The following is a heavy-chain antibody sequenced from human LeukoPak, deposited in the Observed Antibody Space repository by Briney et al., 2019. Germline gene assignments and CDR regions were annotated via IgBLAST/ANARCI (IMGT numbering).Heavy chain of an antibody. CDR2: ISGSGGSI. J-gene: IGHJ1*01. D-gene: IGHD3-9*01. CDR1: GFTFSSYA. CDR3: AKTDLYYDILTGYYNVGYFQH. Sequence: GSLRLSCAASGFTFSSYAMSWVRQAPGKGLEWVSGISGSGGSIYYADSEKGRFTISRDNSKNTLYLQMNSLRAEDTAVYYCAKTDLYYDILTGYYNVGYFQHWGQGTLVTVSS. V-gene: IGHV3-23*01.